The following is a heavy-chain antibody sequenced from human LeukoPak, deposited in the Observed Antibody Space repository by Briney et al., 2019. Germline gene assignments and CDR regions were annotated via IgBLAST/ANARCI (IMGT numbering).Heavy chain of an antibody. CDR1: GFTFSSYG. CDR3: AKAGFPSIVVVVAATASFDY. CDR2: ISCSGGST. V-gene: IGHV3-23*01. J-gene: IGHJ4*02. Sequence: GALRLSCAASGFTFSSYGMSWVRQAPGKGLEWVSAISCSGGSTYYADSVKGRFTIPRDNSKNTLYLQMNSLRAEDTAVYYCAKAGFPSIVVVVAATASFDYWGQGTLVTVSS. D-gene: IGHD2-15*01.